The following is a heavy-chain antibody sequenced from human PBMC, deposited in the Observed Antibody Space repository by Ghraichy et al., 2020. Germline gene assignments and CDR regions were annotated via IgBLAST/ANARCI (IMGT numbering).Heavy chain of an antibody. V-gene: IGHV3-7*01. J-gene: IGHJ4*02. CDR2: IKQDGSAK. Sequence: GESLRLSCEGTGFTFSSCWMNWVRQAPGKGLEWVAIIKQDGSAKYYVDSVKGRFTISRDNAKNSLYLQMNSLRAEDTAVYYCARGSGWLADYWGQGTLVTVSS. D-gene: IGHD5-24*01. CDR1: GFTFSSCW. CDR3: ARGSGWLADY.